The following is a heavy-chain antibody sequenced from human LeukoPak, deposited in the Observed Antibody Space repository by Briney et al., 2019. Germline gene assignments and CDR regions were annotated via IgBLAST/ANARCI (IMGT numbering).Heavy chain of an antibody. CDR3: AKASPRNYFFDY. D-gene: IGHD2-2*01. CDR2: IGTAGDT. V-gene: IGHV3-13*04. CDR1: GFTFSSYD. Sequence: PGGSLRLSCAASGFTFSSYDMHWVRQATGKGLEWVSAIGTAGDTYYPGSVKGRFTISRDNSKNTLYLQMNSLRAEDTAVFYCAKASPRNYFFDYWGQGTLVTVSS. J-gene: IGHJ4*02.